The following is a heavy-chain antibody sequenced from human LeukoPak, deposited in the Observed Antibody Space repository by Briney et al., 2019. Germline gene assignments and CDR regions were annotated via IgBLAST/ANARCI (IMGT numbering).Heavy chain of an antibody. Sequence: GGSLRLSCAASGFTFSSYEMNWVRQAPGKGLEWVSYISSSGSTIYYADSEKGRFTISRDNAKNSLYLQMNSLRAEDTAVYYCAKDYYYGSGSYYNIFDYWGQGTLVTVSS. D-gene: IGHD3-10*01. J-gene: IGHJ4*02. V-gene: IGHV3-48*03. CDR2: ISSSGSTI. CDR3: AKDYYYGSGSYYNIFDY. CDR1: GFTFSSYE.